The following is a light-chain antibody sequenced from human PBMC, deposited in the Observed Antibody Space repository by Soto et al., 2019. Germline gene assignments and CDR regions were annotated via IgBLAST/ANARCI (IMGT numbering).Light chain of an antibody. V-gene: IGKV3-15*01. CDR3: QQYSYWPPLT. CDR2: GAS. CDR1: QSVSSN. J-gene: IGKJ4*01. Sequence: EIVMTQSPATLSASPGVRATISCRASQSVSSNLAWYQQKPGKAPRLLIYGASTRATGIPPRFSGSGSGTEFSLTTISLQSADFSASYCQQYSYWPPLTFGRGTKVEIK.